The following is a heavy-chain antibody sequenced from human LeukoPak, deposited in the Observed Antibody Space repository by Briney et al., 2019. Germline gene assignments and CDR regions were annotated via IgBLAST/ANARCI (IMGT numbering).Heavy chain of an antibody. CDR2: INHDGSVK. V-gene: IGHV3-7*03. D-gene: IGHD6-13*01. Sequence: GGSLRLSCAVCGFTFSSYWMSWVRQAPGKGLEWVANINHDGSVKYYVDSVKGRFTISRDNAKNSLYLQMNSLRAEDTAVYFCARDESYSSDYWGQGTLVTFSS. CDR3: ARDESYSSDY. CDR1: GFTFSSYW. J-gene: IGHJ4*02.